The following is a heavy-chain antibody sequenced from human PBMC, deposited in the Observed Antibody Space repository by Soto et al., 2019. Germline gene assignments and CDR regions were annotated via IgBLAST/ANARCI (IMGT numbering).Heavy chain of an antibody. Sequence: PSETLSLTCAVYGGSFSGYYWSWIRQPPGKGLEWIGYIFSSGTTYYNPSLKSRLTMSLDTSQNQFSLRLASVTDADSAVYYCARVPSPFDYYYAMDVWGQGTTVTVSS. D-gene: IGHD3-16*01. V-gene: IGHV4-34*12. J-gene: IGHJ6*02. CDR2: IFSSGTT. CDR3: ARVPSPFDYYYAMDV. CDR1: GGSFSGYY.